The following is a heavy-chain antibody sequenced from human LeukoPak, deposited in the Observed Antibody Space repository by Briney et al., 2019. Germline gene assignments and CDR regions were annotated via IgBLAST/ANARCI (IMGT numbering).Heavy chain of an antibody. CDR2: ISTNGDNT. Sequence: GGSLRLSCAASGFTFNSYPMHWVRQAPGKGLEYLSGISTNGDNTYYANSVKGRFTISRDNSKNTLYLQMGSLRADDMAVYYCARCYDYYYYGMDVWGQGTTVTVSS. CDR1: GFTFNSYP. V-gene: IGHV3-64*01. D-gene: IGHD2-2*01. J-gene: IGHJ6*02. CDR3: ARCYDYYYYGMDV.